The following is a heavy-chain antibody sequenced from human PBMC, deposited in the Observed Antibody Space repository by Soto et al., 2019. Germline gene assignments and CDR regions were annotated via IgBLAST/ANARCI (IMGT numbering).Heavy chain of an antibody. CDR2: ISSSSSTI. CDR3: ARDRHSSSWYRVGPSFQPLFDP. Sequence: QPGGSLRLSCAASGFTFSSYSMNWVRQAPGKGLEWVSYISSSSSTIYYADSVKGRFTISRDNAKNSLYLQMNSLRDEDTAVYYCARDRHSSSWYRVGPSFQPLFDPWGQGTLVTVSS. V-gene: IGHV3-48*02. D-gene: IGHD6-13*01. J-gene: IGHJ5*02. CDR1: GFTFSSYS.